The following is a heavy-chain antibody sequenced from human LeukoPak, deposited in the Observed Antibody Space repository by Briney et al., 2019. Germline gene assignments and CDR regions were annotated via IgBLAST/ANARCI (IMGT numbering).Heavy chain of an antibody. D-gene: IGHD6-13*01. CDR2: IYPRYSNT. V-gene: IGHV5-51*01. CDR1: GYSFTSHW. J-gene: IGHJ5*02. Sequence: GESLKISCKGSGYCSGYSFTSHWVAWVRQMPGKGLEWMGIIYPRYSNTIYSPSFQGQVTISVDTSINTAYLQWISLKASDTAMYYCARHPIAAGGAYNWFDPWGQGTLVTVSS. CDR3: ARHPIAAGGAYNWFDP.